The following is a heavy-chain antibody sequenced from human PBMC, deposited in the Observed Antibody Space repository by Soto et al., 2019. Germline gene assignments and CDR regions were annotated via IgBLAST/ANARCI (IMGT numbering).Heavy chain of an antibody. V-gene: IGHV4-59*11. D-gene: IGHD3-3*01. J-gene: IGHJ5*02. CDR2: ISYSGST. CDR3: ARDVGLQHDTGYYDFWSGKNNWFDP. Sequence: PSDTLSFSCTVSGGSISGHYWSWIRQPPGKGLQYIGYISYSGSTNYNPSLKSRVTISVDTSNNQFSLRLSSVTAADTAVYYCARDVGLQHDTGYYDFWSGKNNWFDPWGQGILVTVSS. CDR1: GGSISGHY.